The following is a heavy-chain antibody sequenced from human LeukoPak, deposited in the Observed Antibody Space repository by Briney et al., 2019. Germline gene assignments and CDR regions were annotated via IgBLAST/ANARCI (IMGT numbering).Heavy chain of an antibody. Sequence: GGSLRLSCAASGFTFSSYAMSWVRQAPGKGLEWISAPSGSGGGTYYADSVKGRFTISRDNSKNTLYLQMNSLRAADTAVYYCAKGGGYSGDYVSAYWGQGTLVTVSS. J-gene: IGHJ4*02. D-gene: IGHD4-17*01. CDR1: GFTFSSYA. CDR3: AKGGGYSGDYVSAY. V-gene: IGHV3-23*01. CDR2: PSGSGGGT.